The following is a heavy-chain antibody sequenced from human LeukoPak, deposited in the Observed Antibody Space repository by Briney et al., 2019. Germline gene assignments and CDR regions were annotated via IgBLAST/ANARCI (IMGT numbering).Heavy chain of an antibody. Sequence: SETLSLTCTVSGDSISNSNYYWGWIRQPPGKGLEWTGTISYSGTTYYSPSLKSRVTISVDTSKNQFSLKLSSVTAADTAVYYCARHGYNYGLDYWGQGTLVTVSS. J-gene: IGHJ4*02. CDR1: GDSISNSNYY. CDR2: ISYSGTT. V-gene: IGHV4-39*01. CDR3: ARHGYNYGLDY. D-gene: IGHD5-18*01.